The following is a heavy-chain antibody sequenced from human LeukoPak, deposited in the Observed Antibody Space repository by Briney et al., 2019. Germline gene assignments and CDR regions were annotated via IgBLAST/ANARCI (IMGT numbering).Heavy chain of an antibody. V-gene: IGHV3-48*03. CDR1: GFTFSSYE. Sequence: QPGGSLRLSCAASGFTFSSYEMNWVRQAPGKGLEWVSYISGSASTIYADSVKGRFTISRDNAKNSLYLQMNSLRAEDTAVYYCVTKWRWLQFWGQGTLVTVSS. J-gene: IGHJ4*02. D-gene: IGHD5-24*01. CDR2: ISGSASTI. CDR3: VTKWRWLQF.